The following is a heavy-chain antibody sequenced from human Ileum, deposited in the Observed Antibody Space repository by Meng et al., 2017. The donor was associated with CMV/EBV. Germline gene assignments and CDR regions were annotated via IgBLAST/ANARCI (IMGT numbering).Heavy chain of an antibody. CDR2: LYYSGNT. Sequence: LTCPVSVGSVTSGTYFGGWIRQPPGKGLEWIGYLYYSGNTNYNPSLKSRVTISVGTSKNQFSLKLSSVTAADTAVYFCARFSGNSFDNWGQGTLVTVSS. J-gene: IGHJ4*02. D-gene: IGHD1-26*01. V-gene: IGHV4-61*01. CDR3: ARFSGNSFDN. CDR1: VGSVTSGTYF.